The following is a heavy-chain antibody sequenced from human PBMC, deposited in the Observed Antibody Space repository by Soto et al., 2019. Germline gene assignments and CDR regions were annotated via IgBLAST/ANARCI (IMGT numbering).Heavy chain of an antibody. Sequence: PWGSLRLSCAASGFTFNIYWMHWVRQAPGKGLVWVSRINSDGSSTSYADSVKGRFTISRDNAKNTLYLQMNSLRAEDTAVYYCVRTSLVVAAATREDYWGQGTLVTVSS. D-gene: IGHD2-15*01. CDR2: INSDGSST. CDR1: GFTFNIYW. J-gene: IGHJ4*02. CDR3: VRTSLVVAAATREDY. V-gene: IGHV3-74*01.